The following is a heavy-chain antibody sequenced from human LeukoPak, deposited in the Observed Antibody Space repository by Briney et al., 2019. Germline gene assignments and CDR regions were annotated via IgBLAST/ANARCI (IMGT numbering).Heavy chain of an antibody. CDR1: GYTFTGYC. J-gene: IGHJ4*02. CDR2: INPNSGGT. Sequence: ASVKVSCKASGYTFTGYCMHWVRQAPGQGLEWMGWINPNSGGTNYAQKFQGRVTMTRDTSISTAYMELSRLRSDDTAVYYCARVIGYSSSWSDYWGQGTLVTVSS. V-gene: IGHV1-2*02. CDR3: ARVIGYSSSWSDY. D-gene: IGHD6-13*01.